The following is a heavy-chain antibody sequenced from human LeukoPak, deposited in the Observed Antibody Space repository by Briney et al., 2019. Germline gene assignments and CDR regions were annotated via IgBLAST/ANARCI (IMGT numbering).Heavy chain of an antibody. D-gene: IGHD3-22*01. J-gene: IGHJ4*02. CDR2: IYYSGST. Sequence: PSETLSLTCTVSGGSISSSSYYWGWIRQPPGKGLEWIGSIYYSGSTYYNPSLKSRVTISVDTSKNQFSLKLSSVTAADTAVYYCARRLRRSSGYYLGSPYYFDYWGQGTLVTVSS. V-gene: IGHV4-39*07. CDR3: ARRLRRSSGYYLGSPYYFDY. CDR1: GGSISSSSYY.